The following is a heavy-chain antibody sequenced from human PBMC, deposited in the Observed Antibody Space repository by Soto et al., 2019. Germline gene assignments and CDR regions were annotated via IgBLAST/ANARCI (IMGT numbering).Heavy chain of an antibody. Sequence: QEQLQQSCAGLVKPSETLSLTCTVSSGPTSSHNWGWIRQPPGRGLEWIGYVYNTGGTSYNPTLRSRVTISADTSTKNISLTLSSVTAADTAVYYCVRQGIGPLHGLVDVWGQGTTVSVSS. J-gene: IGHJ6*02. V-gene: IGHV4-59*08. CDR2: VYNTGGT. CDR1: SGPTSSHN. CDR3: VRQGIGPLHGLVDV. D-gene: IGHD3-10*01.